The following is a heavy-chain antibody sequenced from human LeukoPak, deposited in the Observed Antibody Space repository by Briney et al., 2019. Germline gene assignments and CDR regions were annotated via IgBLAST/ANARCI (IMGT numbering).Heavy chain of an antibody. CDR3: VRDAIVAAADNYYMDV. V-gene: IGHV3-21*01. D-gene: IGHD2-2*01. J-gene: IGHJ6*03. Sequence: PGGSLRLSCAASGFTFSTDSMNWVRQAPGKGLEWVSSISNSGAYIYYADSVKGRFTISRDNAKNSLYLQMNSLRAEDTAVYYCVRDAIVAAADNYYMDVWGRGTTVTVSS. CDR1: GFTFSTDS. CDR2: ISNSGAYI.